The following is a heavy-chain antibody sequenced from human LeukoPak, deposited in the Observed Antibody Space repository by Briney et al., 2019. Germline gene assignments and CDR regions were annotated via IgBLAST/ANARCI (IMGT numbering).Heavy chain of an antibody. Sequence: SETLSLTCTVSGGSISSYYWSWIRQPPGKGLEWIGYIYYSGSTNYNPSLRSRVTISVDTSKNQFSLKLSSVTAADTAVYYCARDGAIMFGGGDWFDPWGQGTLVTVSS. J-gene: IGHJ5*02. CDR2: IYYSGST. V-gene: IGHV4-59*01. CDR1: GGSISSYY. CDR3: ARDGAIMFGGGDWFDP. D-gene: IGHD3-16*01.